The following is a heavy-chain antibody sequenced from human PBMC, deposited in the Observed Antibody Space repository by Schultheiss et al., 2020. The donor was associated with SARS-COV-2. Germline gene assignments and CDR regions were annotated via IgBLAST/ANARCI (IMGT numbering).Heavy chain of an antibody. CDR1: GFTFSSYS. CDR2: ISSSSSYI. J-gene: IGHJ4*02. Sequence: GGSLRLSCAASGFTFSSYSMNWVRQAPGKGLEWVSSISSSSSYIYYADSVKGRFTISRDNSKNTLSLQMNSLRAEDTALYYCAKSPQSGLMEYFDYWGRGTLVTVSS. CDR3: AKSPQSGLMEYFDY. D-gene: IGHD3-22*01. V-gene: IGHV3-21*04.